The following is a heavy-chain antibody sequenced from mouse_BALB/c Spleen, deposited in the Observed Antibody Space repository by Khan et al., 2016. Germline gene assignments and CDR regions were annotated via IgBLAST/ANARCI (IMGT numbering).Heavy chain of an antibody. CDR3: ARSWDYYAMDY. CDR2: IWSGGST. CDR1: GFSLTRHG. Sequence: QVQLKESGPGLVQPSQSLSITCTVSGFSLTRHGVPWVRQSPGKFLEWLGVIWSGGSTDYNAAFISRLSISKDNSKSPVFFKMNSLQANDTAIYYCARSWDYYAMDYWRRGTSVTVSS. D-gene: IGHD4-1*01. J-gene: IGHJ4*01. V-gene: IGHV2-2*02.